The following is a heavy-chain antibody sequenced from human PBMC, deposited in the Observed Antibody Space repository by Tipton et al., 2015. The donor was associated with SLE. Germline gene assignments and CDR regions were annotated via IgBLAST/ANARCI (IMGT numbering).Heavy chain of an antibody. CDR3: AREGNWNGEFDY. CDR1: GFMFSTYA. J-gene: IGHJ4*02. CDR2: ISYDGSNK. Sequence: SLRLSCAASGFMFSTYAMHWVRQAPGKGLEWVAVISYDGSNKYYADSVKGRFTISRDNSKNTLYLQMNSLRAEDTAVYYCAREGNWNGEFDYWGQGTLVTVSS. V-gene: IGHV3-30*04. D-gene: IGHD1-1*01.